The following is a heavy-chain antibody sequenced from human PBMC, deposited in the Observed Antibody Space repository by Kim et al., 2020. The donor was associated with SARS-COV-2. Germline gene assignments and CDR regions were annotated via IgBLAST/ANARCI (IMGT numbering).Heavy chain of an antibody. D-gene: IGHD3-10*01. V-gene: IGHV4-59*01. CDR3: ARAPGSGSTFDY. CDR1: GGSISSYY. Sequence: SETLSLTCTVSGGSISSYYWSWIRQPPGKGLEWIGYIYYSGGTNYNPSLKSRVTISVDTSKNQFSLKLSSVTAADTAVYYCARAPGSGSTFDYWGQGTLVTVSS. CDR2: IYYSGGT. J-gene: IGHJ4*02.